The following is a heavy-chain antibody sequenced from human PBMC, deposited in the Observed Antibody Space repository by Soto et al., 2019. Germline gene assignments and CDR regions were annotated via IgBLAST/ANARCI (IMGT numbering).Heavy chain of an antibody. V-gene: IGHV1-69*13. J-gene: IGHJ6*02. Sequence: ASVKVSCKASGGTFSSYAISWVRQAPGQGLEWMGGIIPIFGTANYAQKFQGRVTITADESTSTAYMELSSLRSEDTAVYYCAREEGGRQQLRNSYYHYGMDVWGQGTTVTVSS. CDR2: IIPIFGTA. CDR3: AREEGGRQQLRNSYYHYGMDV. D-gene: IGHD6-13*01. CDR1: GGTFSSYA.